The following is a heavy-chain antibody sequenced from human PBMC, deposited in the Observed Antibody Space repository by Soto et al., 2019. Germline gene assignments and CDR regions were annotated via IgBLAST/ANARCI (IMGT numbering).Heavy chain of an antibody. D-gene: IGHD2-8*01. Sequence: QVQLVQSGAEVKKPGSSVKVSCKASGGTFSSYAISWVRQAPGQGLEWMGGIIPIFGTANYAQKFQGRVTITADESTSTAFMELSSLRSEDTAVYYCARDVRMVYAEYNWFDPWGQGTLVTVSS. CDR3: ARDVRMVYAEYNWFDP. CDR1: GGTFSSYA. J-gene: IGHJ5*02. CDR2: IIPIFGTA. V-gene: IGHV1-69*01.